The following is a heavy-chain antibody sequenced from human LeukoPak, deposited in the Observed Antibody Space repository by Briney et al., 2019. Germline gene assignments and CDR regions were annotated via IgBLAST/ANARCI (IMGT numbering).Heavy chain of an antibody. CDR3: ASTLIAGATGYYYYYMDV. D-gene: IGHD6-19*01. J-gene: IGHJ6*03. V-gene: IGHV3-20*04. CDR2: INWNGGST. Sequence: PGGSLRLSCAASGFTFDDYGMSWVRQAPGKGLEWVSGINWNGGSTGYADSVKGRFTISRDNAKNSLYLQMNSLRAEDTALYYCASTLIAGATGYYYYYMDVWGKGTTVTVSS. CDR1: GFTFDDYG.